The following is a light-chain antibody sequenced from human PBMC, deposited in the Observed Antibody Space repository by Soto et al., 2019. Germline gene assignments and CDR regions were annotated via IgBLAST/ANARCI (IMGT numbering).Light chain of an antibody. CDR2: DAS. Sequence: EVVLTQSPATLSLSPGESATLSCRASQSVSSYLVWYQQKLGQAPRLLIYDASNRATGIPARVSGSGSGTAFTLTISSLEPEDFAVYFCQQRSNWPLTFGGGTKVEIK. V-gene: IGKV3-11*01. CDR1: QSVSSY. CDR3: QQRSNWPLT. J-gene: IGKJ4*01.